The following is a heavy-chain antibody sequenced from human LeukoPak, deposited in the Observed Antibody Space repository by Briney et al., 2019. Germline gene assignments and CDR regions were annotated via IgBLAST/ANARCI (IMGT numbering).Heavy chain of an antibody. V-gene: IGHV4-4*02. CDR3: AAVIFEWERH. Sequence: TASETLSLTCAVSGGSISSSNWWSWVRQPPGKGLEWIGEIYHSGSTNYNPSLKSRVPISLPKSKNQFSLKLSSVTAADPAVYYCAAVIFEWERHWGQATLVTVSS. D-gene: IGHD1-26*01. CDR2: IYHSGST. CDR1: GGSISSSNW. J-gene: IGHJ4*02.